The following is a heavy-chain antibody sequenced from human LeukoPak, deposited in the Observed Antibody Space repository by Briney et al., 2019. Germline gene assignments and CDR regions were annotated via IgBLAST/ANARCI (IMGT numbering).Heavy chain of an antibody. Sequence: PGGSLRLSCAASGFTFSNYSMNWVRQAPGKGLEWVSAIRSSSSYIYYADSVKGRFTISRDNAKNSLYLQMNSLRAEDTAVYYCARSDYGDYAFDYWGQGTLVTVSS. CDR1: GFTFSNYS. D-gene: IGHD4-17*01. CDR3: ARSDYGDYAFDY. J-gene: IGHJ4*02. V-gene: IGHV3-21*01. CDR2: IRSSSSYI.